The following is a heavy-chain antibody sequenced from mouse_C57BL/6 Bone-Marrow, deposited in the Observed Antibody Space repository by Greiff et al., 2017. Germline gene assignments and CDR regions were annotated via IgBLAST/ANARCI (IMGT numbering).Heavy chain of an antibody. D-gene: IGHD2-3*01. V-gene: IGHV10-1*01. CDR3: VRHGGGWLIFDY. CDR1: GFSFNTYA. CDR2: IRSKSNNYAT. J-gene: IGHJ2*01. Sequence: EVKVVESGGGLVQPKGSLKLSCAASGFSFNTYAMNWVRQAPGKGLEWVARIRSKSNNYATYYADSVKDRFTISRDDSESMLYLQMNNLKTEDTAMYYCVRHGGGWLIFDYWGQGTTLTVSS.